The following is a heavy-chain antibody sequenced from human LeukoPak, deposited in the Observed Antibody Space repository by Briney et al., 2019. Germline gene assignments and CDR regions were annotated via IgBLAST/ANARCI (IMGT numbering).Heavy chain of an antibody. Sequence: PSETLSLTCTVSGYSISSGYYWGWIRQPPGKGLEWIGSIYHSGSTYYNPSLKSRVTISVDTSKNQFSLKLSSVTAADTAVYYCARDRATMIVVVIPGAFDIWGQGTMVTVSS. CDR1: GYSISSGYY. CDR2: IYHSGST. D-gene: IGHD3-22*01. J-gene: IGHJ3*02. V-gene: IGHV4-38-2*02. CDR3: ARDRATMIVVVIPGAFDI.